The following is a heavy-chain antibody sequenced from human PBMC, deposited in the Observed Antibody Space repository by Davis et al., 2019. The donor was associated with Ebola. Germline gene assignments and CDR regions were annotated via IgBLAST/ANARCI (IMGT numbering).Heavy chain of an antibody. CDR3: AGGGSVWYYFDY. CDR2: ISGTGAYT. CDR1: GFTFSSYV. D-gene: IGHD6-19*01. V-gene: IGHV3-23*01. J-gene: IGHJ4*02. Sequence: GESLKISCAASGFTFSSYVMSWVRQAPGKGLEWVSAISGTGAYTYYSDSVKGRFTISRDNSENTLYLQMNSLRAEDTAVYYCAGGGSVWYYFDYWGQGTLVTASS.